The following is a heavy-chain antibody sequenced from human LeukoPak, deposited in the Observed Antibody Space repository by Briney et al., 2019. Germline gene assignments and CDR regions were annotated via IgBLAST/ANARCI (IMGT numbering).Heavy chain of an antibody. V-gene: IGHV1-69*13. J-gene: IGHJ3*02. D-gene: IGHD6-13*01. CDR3: VYSREGNAFDI. Sequence: ASVKVSCKASGGTFSSYAISWVRQAPGQGLEWMGGIIPIFGTANYAQKFQGRVTITADESTSTAYMELSSLRSEDTAVYYCVYSREGNAFDIWGQGTMVTVSS. CDR2: IIPIFGTA. CDR1: GGTFSSYA.